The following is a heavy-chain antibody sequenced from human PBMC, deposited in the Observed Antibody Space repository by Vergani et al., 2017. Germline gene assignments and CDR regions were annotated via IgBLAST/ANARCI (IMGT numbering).Heavy chain of an antibody. CDR2: INHSGST. CDR1: GGSFSGYY. J-gene: IGHJ3*02. Sequence: QVQLQQWGAGLLKPSETLSLTCAVYGGSFSGYYWSWIRQPPGKGLERIGEINHSGSTNYNPSLKSRVTISVDTSKNQFSLKLSSVTAADTAVYYCAREGLIAAAGTAAFDIWGQGTMVTVSS. D-gene: IGHD6-13*01. CDR3: AREGLIAAAGTAAFDI. V-gene: IGHV4-34*01.